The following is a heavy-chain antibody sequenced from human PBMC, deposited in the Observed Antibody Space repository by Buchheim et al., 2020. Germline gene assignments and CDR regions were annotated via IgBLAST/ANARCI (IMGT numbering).Heavy chain of an antibody. D-gene: IGHD3-16*01. CDR2: ISSSGGAI. V-gene: IGHV3-48*03. CDR1: GFTFSSYE. Sequence: EVQLVESGGGFVQPGGSLRLSCAASGFTFSSYEMNWVRQSPRKGLEWLSYISSSGGAIYYADSVKGRFTISRDNAKNSLYLQMNSLRAEDTAVYYCARDGGAQYYYAMDVWGQGTT. CDR3: ARDGGAQYYYAMDV. J-gene: IGHJ6*02.